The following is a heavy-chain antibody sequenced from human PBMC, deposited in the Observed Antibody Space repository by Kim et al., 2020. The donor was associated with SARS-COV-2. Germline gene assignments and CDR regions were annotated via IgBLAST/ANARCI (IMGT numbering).Heavy chain of an antibody. Sequence: ASVKVSCKASGYTFTSYFMHWVRQAPGQGLEWMGIINPSGGSTSYAQKFQGRVTMTRDTSTSTVYMELSSLRSEDTAVYYCARDEGAAGTRAIYYYYYGMDVWGQGTTVTFSS. D-gene: IGHD6-13*01. J-gene: IGHJ6*02. CDR2: INPSGGST. CDR1: GYTFTSYF. CDR3: ARDEGAAGTRAIYYYYYGMDV. V-gene: IGHV1-46*01.